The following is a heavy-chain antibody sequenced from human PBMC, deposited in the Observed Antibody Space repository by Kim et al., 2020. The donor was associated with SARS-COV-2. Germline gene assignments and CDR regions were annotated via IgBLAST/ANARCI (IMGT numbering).Heavy chain of an antibody. D-gene: IGHD6-13*01. CDR1: GFTFSNAW. V-gene: IGHV3-15*01. CDR2: IKSKTDGGTT. J-gene: IGHJ4*02. CDR3: TTDRELYSPFDY. Sequence: GGSLRLSCAASGFTFSNAWMSWVRQAPGKGLEWVGRIKSKTDGGTTDYAAPVKGRFTISRDDSKNTLYLQMNSLKTEDTAVYYCTTDRELYSPFDYWGQGTLVTVSS.